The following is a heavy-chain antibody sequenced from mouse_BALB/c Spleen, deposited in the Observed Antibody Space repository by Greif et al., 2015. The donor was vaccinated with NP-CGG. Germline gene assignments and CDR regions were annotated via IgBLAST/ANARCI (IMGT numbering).Heavy chain of an antibody. D-gene: IGHD1-1*01. V-gene: IGHV1-69*01. CDR3: ARFYYGSSYFDY. CDR2: IDTSDSYT. CDR1: GYTFTDYW. Sequence: VQLQQSGAELVMPGASVKMSCKASGYTFTDYWMHWVKQRPGQGLEWIGAIDTSDSYTSYNQKFKGKATLTVDESSSTAYMQLSSLTSEDSAVYYCARFYYGSSYFDYWGQGTTPTVSS. J-gene: IGHJ2*01.